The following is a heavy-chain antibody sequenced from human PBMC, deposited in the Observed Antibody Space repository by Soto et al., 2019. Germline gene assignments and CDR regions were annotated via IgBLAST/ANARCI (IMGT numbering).Heavy chain of an antibody. CDR2: INPNSGGT. V-gene: IGHV1-2*02. Sequence: ASVKVSCKASGYTFTGYYIHWVRQAPGQGLEWMGWINPNSGGTNYAQKFQGRVTMTRDTSIGTAYMELSRLRSDDTAVYYCARRGYYSHTTAYNFAYWGQGTLVTVSS. CDR3: ARRGYYSHTTAYNFAY. J-gene: IGHJ4*02. D-gene: IGHD3-22*01. CDR1: GYTFTGYY.